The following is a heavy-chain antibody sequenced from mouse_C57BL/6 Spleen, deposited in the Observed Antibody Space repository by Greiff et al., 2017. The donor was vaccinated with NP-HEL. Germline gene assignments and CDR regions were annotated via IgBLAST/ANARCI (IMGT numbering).Heavy chain of an antibody. CDR1: GYTFTDYY. CDR3: ARGGGNSPMDY. D-gene: IGHD2-1*01. CDR2: IYPGSGNT. V-gene: IGHV1-76*01. J-gene: IGHJ4*01. Sequence: QVQLQQSGAELVRPGASVKLSCKASGYTFTDYYINWVKQRPGQGLEWIARIYPGSGNTYYNEKFKGKATLTAEKSSSTAYMQLSSLTSEDSAVYFCARGGGNSPMDYWGQGTSVTVSS.